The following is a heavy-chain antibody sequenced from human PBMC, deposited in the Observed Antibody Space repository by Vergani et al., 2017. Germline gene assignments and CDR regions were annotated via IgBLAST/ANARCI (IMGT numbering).Heavy chain of an antibody. CDR2: IYYSGST. Sequence: QVQLQQWGAGLLKPSETLSLTCAVYGGSFSSYYWSWIRQPPGKGLEWIGYIYYSGSTNYNPSLKSRVTISVDTSKNQFSLKLSSVTAADTAVYYCARDGNYDFWSGYHRFDPWGQGTLVTVSS. J-gene: IGHJ5*02. D-gene: IGHD3-3*01. CDR3: ARDGNYDFWSGYHRFDP. V-gene: IGHV4-34*11. CDR1: GGSFSSYY.